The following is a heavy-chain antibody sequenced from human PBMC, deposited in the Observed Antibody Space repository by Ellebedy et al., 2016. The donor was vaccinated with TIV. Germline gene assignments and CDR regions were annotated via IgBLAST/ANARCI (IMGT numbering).Heavy chain of an antibody. CDR2: INPNSGGT. V-gene: IGHV1-2*02. D-gene: IGHD2-2*01. J-gene: IGHJ5*02. CDR3: ARGSLGYCSSSRCPSNWFDP. CDR1: GYTFTDYY. Sequence: AASVTVSCKPSGYTFTDYYIHWVRQAPGQGLEWMAWINPNSGGTNIAQEFQGRVTMTRDTSISTAYMELTRLRSDDTAVYYCARGSLGYCSSSRCPSNWFDPWGQGVLVTVSS.